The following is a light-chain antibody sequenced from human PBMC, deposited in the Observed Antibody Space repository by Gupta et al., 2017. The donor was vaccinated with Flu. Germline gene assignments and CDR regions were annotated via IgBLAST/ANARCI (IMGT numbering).Light chain of an antibody. J-gene: IGKJ1*01. CDR2: STS. Sequence: ASEHVGAYLSWYQQKPGEPPKLLIYSTSTLQTGVPSRFSGSRSGTDYTLSINSPHPNDFATYDDLQIYMTPRTFGPGTKVEI. CDR3: LQIYMTPRT. V-gene: IGKV1-39*01. CDR1: EHVGAY.